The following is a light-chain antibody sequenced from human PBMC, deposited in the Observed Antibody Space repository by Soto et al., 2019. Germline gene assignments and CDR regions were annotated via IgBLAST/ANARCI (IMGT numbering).Light chain of an antibody. CDR1: QGVSSH. CDR2: EVS. CDR3: QHLNSYPIT. Sequence: IQLTQFPSSLSASVGDRVTITCRASQGVSSHLAWHQQRPGKAPKLLIYEVSTFEGGVPSRFSGSGSGTDFTLTISSLQPEDFATYYCQHLNSYPITFGQGTRLEIK. J-gene: IGKJ5*01. V-gene: IGKV1-9*01.